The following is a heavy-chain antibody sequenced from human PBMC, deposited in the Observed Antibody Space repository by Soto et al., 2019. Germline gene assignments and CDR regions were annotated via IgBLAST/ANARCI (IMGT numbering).Heavy chain of an antibody. CDR3: AREETAWPLAYGLDV. V-gene: IGHV3-21*01. D-gene: IGHD2-21*02. CDR1: GFTFSGYS. J-gene: IGHJ6*02. CDR2: ISTRSDI. Sequence: ASVKVSCAASGFTFSGYSMNWVRQAPGKGLEWVASISTRSDIYYADSVKGRFTISRDNAKNSVSLQMNSLRAEDTAVYYCAREETAWPLAYGLDVWGQGTTVTVSS.